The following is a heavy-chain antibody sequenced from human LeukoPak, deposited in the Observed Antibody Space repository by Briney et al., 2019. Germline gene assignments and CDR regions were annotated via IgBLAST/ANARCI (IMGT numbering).Heavy chain of an antibody. Sequence: PGGSLRLSCAASGFTFSDYYMSWVRQAPGKGLEWVSYISSSSSYTNYADSVKGRFTISRDNAKNSLSLQLNSLRDEDTAVYFCAKVIRGGYGMDVWGQGTTVTVSS. D-gene: IGHD3-10*01. CDR1: GFTFSDYY. CDR2: ISSSSSYT. CDR3: AKVIRGGYGMDV. J-gene: IGHJ6*02. V-gene: IGHV3-11*06.